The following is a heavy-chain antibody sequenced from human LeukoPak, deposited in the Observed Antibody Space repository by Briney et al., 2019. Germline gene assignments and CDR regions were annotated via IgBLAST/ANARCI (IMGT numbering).Heavy chain of an antibody. CDR3: AREGEMATMYFDY. CDR1: GGSISSYY. Sequence: SETLSLTCTVSGGSISSYYWSWIRQPPGKGLEWIGYIYYSGSTNYNPSLKSRVTISVDTSKNQFSLKLSSVTAADTAVYYCAREGEMATMYFDYWGQGTLVTVSS. D-gene: IGHD5-12*01. CDR2: IYYSGST. J-gene: IGHJ4*02. V-gene: IGHV4-59*12.